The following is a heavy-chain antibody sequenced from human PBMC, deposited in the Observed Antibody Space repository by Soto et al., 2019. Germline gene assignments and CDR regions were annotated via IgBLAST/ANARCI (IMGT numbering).Heavy chain of an antibody. CDR1: GFTLSSYA. D-gene: IGHD2-21*02. Sequence: EVQLLESGGGLVQPGGSLRLSCAASGFTLSSYAMSWVRQAPGKGLEWVSAISGSGGSTYYADSVKGRFTISRDNSKNTLYLQMNSLRAEDTAVYYCAKEIAYCGGDCYSPFDYWGQGTLVTVSS. CDR2: ISGSGGST. J-gene: IGHJ4*02. CDR3: AKEIAYCGGDCYSPFDY. V-gene: IGHV3-23*01.